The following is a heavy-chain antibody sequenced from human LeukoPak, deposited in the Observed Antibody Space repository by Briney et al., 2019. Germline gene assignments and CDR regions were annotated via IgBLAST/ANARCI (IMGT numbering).Heavy chain of an antibody. J-gene: IGHJ6*02. CDR2: XXPYRGDT. Sequence: ASVKVSCKASGYTFNSYGISWVXQAPGQGLXXXXXXXPYRGDTEYAQKIQGRVSMTTDTSTSTAYMELRSLRSDDTAVYYCARQVLIVGGRYGMGVWGQGTTVTVSS. CDR3: ARQVLIVGGRYGMGV. V-gene: IGHV1-18*01. CDR1: GYTFNSYG. D-gene: IGHD3-22*01.